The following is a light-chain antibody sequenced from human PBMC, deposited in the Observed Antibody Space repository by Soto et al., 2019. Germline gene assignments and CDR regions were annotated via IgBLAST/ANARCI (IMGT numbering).Light chain of an antibody. CDR1: QSVGSN. V-gene: IGKV3-15*01. CDR2: GAS. CDR3: QQYGSSIT. Sequence: EIVMTQSPATLSVSPWERATVSCRASQSVGSNLAWYQQKAGQAPSLLIYGASTRATGVPARFSGSGSGTDFTLTINRLEPEDFAVYYCQQYGSSITFGQGTRLEIK. J-gene: IGKJ5*01.